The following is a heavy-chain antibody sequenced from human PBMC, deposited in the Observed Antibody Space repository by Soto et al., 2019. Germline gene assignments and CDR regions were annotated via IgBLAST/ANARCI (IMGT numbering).Heavy chain of an antibody. J-gene: IGHJ4*02. V-gene: IGHV4-39*01. CDR3: ARHPSGDYYSGSGSLASYYFYY. Sequence: QLQLQESGPGLVKPSETLSLTCTVSGGSISSSSYYWGWIRQPPGKGLEWSGGTYYSGRTYYTPALESRVTISEDTSKHRVVLKLRSVTAADTDVYYCARHPSGDYYSGSGSLASYYFYYWGQGPLVTVSS. CDR2: TYYSGRT. CDR1: GGSISSSSYY. D-gene: IGHD3-10*01.